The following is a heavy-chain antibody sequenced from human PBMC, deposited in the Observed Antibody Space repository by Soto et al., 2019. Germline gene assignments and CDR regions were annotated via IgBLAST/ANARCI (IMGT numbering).Heavy chain of an antibody. CDR1: GYTFTSYD. Sequence: ASVKVSCKASGYTFTSYDINWVRQATGQGLEWMGWMNPNSGNTGYAQKFQGRVTITRDTSASTAYMELSSLRSEDTAVYYCARDPIVVVPAAISVGWFDPWGQGTLVTVSS. D-gene: IGHD2-2*01. CDR2: MNPNSGNT. V-gene: IGHV1-8*01. J-gene: IGHJ5*02. CDR3: ARDPIVVVPAAISVGWFDP.